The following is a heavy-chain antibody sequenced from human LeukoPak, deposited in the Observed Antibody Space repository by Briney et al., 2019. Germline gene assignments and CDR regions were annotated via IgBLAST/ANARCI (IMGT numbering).Heavy chain of an antibody. CDR2: TSYDGSNK. CDR1: GFTFSSYA. CDR3: ARDISPLLRGYFDY. Sequence: GGSLRLSCAASGFTFSSYAMHWVRQAPGKGLEWVAVTSYDGSNKYYADSVKGRFTISRDNSKNTLYLQMNSLRAEDTAVYYCARDISPLLRGYFDYWGQGTLVTVSS. V-gene: IGHV3-30*04. D-gene: IGHD3-10*01. J-gene: IGHJ4*02.